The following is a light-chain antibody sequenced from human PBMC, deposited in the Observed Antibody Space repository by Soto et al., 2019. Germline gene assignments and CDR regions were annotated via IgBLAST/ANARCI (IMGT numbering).Light chain of an antibody. CDR3: HQYGHSPVT. CDR2: DAS. Sequence: EIVLTQTPGTVSLSPGERATLSCRASQSVSSTYFAWYQHKPGQAPRLLIFDASTRATGIPDRFSGSGSGTDFTLTISRLEPEDFALDYCHQYGHSPVTFGGGTKVEIK. CDR1: QSVSSTY. V-gene: IGKV3-20*01. J-gene: IGKJ4*01.